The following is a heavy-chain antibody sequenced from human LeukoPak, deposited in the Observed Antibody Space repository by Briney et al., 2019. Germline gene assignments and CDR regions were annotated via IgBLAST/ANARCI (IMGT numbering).Heavy chain of an antibody. D-gene: IGHD1-26*01. Sequence: GGSLRLSCAASGFTFSSYWMHWVRQAPGKVLVWVSRINSDGRSTRSADSVQGRFTLTRDHAKNTLYLQMNSLRAEDTAVYYCARVALIPVGIQWGQGTLVTVSS. J-gene: IGHJ4*02. CDR3: ARVALIPVGIQ. CDR1: GFTFSSYW. CDR2: INSDGRST. V-gene: IGHV3-74*01.